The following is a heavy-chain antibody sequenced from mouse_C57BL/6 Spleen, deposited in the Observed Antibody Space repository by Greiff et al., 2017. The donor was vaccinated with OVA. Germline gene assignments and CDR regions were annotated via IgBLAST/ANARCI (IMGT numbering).Heavy chain of an antibody. J-gene: IGHJ2*01. V-gene: IGHV3-6*01. CDR1: GYSITSGYY. CDR2: ISYDGSN. D-gene: IGHD1-1*01. CDR3: ARDYYGSSYVGLNYFDY. Sequence: EVKLMESGPGLVKPSQSLSLTCSVTGYSITSGYYWNWIRQFPGNKLEWMGYISYDGSNNYNPSLKNRISITRDTSKNQFFLKLNSVTTEDTATYYCARDYYGSSYVGLNYFDYWGQGTTLTVSS.